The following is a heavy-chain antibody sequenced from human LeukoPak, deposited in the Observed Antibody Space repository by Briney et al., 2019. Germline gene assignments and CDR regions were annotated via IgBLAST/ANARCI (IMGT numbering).Heavy chain of an antibody. CDR1: GGSITNYY. J-gene: IGHJ5*02. CDR3: ARARDGHINNWFDP. D-gene: IGHD5-24*01. V-gene: IGHV4-59*01. Sequence: SETLSLTCTVSGGSITNYYWSWIRQPPGKGLEWIGYIYYSGSTNYNPSLKSRVTISVDTSKNQFSLKMSSVTAADTAVYYCARARDGHINNWFDPWGQGTLVIVSS. CDR2: IYYSGST.